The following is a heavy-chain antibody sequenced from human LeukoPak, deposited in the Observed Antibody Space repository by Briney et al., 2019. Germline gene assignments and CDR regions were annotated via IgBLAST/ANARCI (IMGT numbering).Heavy chain of an antibody. Sequence: PGGSLRLSCAASGFTFSSYSMNWVRQAPGKGLEWVSSISSSSYIYYADAVKGRFTISRDNAKNSLYLQMNSLRAEDTAVYYCARGGSSGWYHFDYWGQGTLVTVSS. CDR3: ARGGSSGWYHFDY. D-gene: IGHD6-19*01. V-gene: IGHV3-21*01. J-gene: IGHJ4*02. CDR1: GFTFSSYS. CDR2: ISSSSYI.